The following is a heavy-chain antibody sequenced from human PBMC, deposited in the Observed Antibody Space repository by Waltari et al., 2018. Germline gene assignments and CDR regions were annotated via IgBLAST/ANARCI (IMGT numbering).Heavy chain of an antibody. D-gene: IGHD1-1*01. CDR1: GFSVTSNY. V-gene: IGHV3-53*01. CDR3: ARLKQLVYYFDS. CDR2: LYSGGGT. J-gene: IGHJ4*02. Sequence: EVQLVESGGGLIQPGGSLRLSCVVSGFSVTSNYLTWLRQAPGKGLEWVAVLYSGGGTYYTDSVKGRFTISRDNSNNTLDLQMTGLRADDTAVYFCARLKQLVYYFDSWGQGTQVTVSS.